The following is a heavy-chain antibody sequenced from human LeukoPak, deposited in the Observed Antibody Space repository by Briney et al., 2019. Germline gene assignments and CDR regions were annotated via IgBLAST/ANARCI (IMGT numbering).Heavy chain of an antibody. Sequence: PGRSLRLSCAASGFTFSSYGMHWVRQAPGKGLEWVSAISGSGGSTYYADSVKGRFTISRDNSKNTLYLQMNSLRAEDTAVYYCAKDRWEAVAATFDYWGQGTLVTVSS. V-gene: IGHV3-23*01. J-gene: IGHJ4*02. CDR1: GFTFSSYG. D-gene: IGHD6-19*01. CDR3: AKDRWEAVAATFDY. CDR2: ISGSGGST.